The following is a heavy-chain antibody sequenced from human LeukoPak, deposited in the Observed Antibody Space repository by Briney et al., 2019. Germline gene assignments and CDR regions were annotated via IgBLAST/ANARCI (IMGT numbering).Heavy chain of an antibody. D-gene: IGHD6-19*01. Sequence: GGSLRLSCAASGFTFSSYWMSWVRQAPGKGLEWVANIKQDGSEKYYVDSVKGRFTISRDNAKNSLYPQMNSLRAEDTAVYYCARDRGSGCHDYWGQGTLVTVSS. CDR2: IKQDGSEK. V-gene: IGHV3-7*03. J-gene: IGHJ4*02. CDR1: GFTFSSYW. CDR3: ARDRGSGCHDY.